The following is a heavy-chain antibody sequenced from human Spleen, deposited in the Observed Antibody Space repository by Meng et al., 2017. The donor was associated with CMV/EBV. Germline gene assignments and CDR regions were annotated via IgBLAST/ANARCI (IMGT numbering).Heavy chain of an antibody. CDR3: ARDPGLGSAFDI. CDR2: IRYDGTEE. V-gene: IGHV3-30*02. J-gene: IGHJ3*02. Sequence: GGSLRLSCAASGFTFHTFGMHWVRQAPGKGLEWVAFIRYDGTEEYYADAVKGRFTISRDNSKNSLYLQMNSLRAEDTAIYYCARDPGLGSAFDIWGQGTMVTVSS. CDR1: GFTFHTFG. D-gene: IGHD4-17*01.